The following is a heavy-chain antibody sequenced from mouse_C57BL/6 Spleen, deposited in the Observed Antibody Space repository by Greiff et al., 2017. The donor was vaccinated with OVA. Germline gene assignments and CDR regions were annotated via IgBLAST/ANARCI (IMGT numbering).Heavy chain of an antibody. J-gene: IGHJ2*01. CDR3: AREPVGALDY. CDR1: GFTFSDYG. V-gene: IGHV5-17*01. CDR2: ISSGSSTI. Sequence: EVKVEESGGGLVKPGGSLKLSCAASGFTFSDYGMHWVRQAPEKGLEWVAYISSGSSTIYYADTVKGRFTISRDNAKNTLFLQMTSLRSEDTAMYYCAREPVGALDYWGQGTTLTVSS. D-gene: IGHD3-1*01.